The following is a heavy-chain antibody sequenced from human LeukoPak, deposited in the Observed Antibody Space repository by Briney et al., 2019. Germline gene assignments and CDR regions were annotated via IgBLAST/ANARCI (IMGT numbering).Heavy chain of an antibody. CDR2: IKEDGSEK. CDR3: AREAVTRNYFDY. V-gene: IGHV3-7*05. Sequence: GGSLRLSCVASGFTFSSYWMSWVRQAPGKGLDWMANIKEDGSEKYYVDSVKGRFTISRDNAKNSLYLQMNSLRAEDTAVYYCAREAVTRNYFDYWGQGTLVTVSS. D-gene: IGHD4-17*01. CDR1: GFTFSSYW. J-gene: IGHJ4*02.